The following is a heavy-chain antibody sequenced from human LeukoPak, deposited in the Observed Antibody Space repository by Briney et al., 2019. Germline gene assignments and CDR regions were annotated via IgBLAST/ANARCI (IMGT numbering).Heavy chain of an antibody. D-gene: IGHD2-2*01. Sequence: SETLSLTCTVSGGSIRSTSYYWGWIRQPPVKGLEWIGSIYYSGSTYYNPSLKSRVTISVDTSKNQFSLKLSSVTAADTAVYYCARENVGFSVPAAMAGLGYYYYYMDVWGKGTTVTVSS. CDR1: GGSIRSTSYY. V-gene: IGHV4-39*07. J-gene: IGHJ6*03. CDR2: IYYSGST. CDR3: ARENVGFSVPAAMAGLGYYYYYMDV.